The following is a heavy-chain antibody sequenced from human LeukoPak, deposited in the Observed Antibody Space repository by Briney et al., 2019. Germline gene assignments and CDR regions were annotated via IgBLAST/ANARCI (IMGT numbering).Heavy chain of an antibody. V-gene: IGHV3-7*03. D-gene: IGHD2-21*01. CDR3: AKDFRIGYSAHFDY. CDR1: GFPFSSYS. J-gene: IGHJ4*02. CDR2: IKPDGTTK. Sequence: GGSLRLSCAASGFPFSSYSMTWVRQAPGKGLEWVANIKPDGTTKFYVGSVKGRFSISRDNALNSLYLQMDSLRGEDTAVYYCAKDFRIGYSAHFDYWGQGALVTVSS.